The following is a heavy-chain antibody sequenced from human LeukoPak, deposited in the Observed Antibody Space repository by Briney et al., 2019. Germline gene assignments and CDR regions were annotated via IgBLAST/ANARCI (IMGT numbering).Heavy chain of an antibody. D-gene: IGHD6-19*01. J-gene: IGHJ4*02. V-gene: IGHV3-74*01. CDR3: ARGPRSGWYGVDY. CDR1: GFTFRSYW. Sequence: GGSLRLSCAASGFTFRSYWMHWVRQARGNGLVWVSSINSEGSGTTYADSVKGRFSISRDNAKNTLYLQMDSLRADDTAVYYCARGPRSGWYGVDYWGQGTLVTVSS. CDR2: INSEGSGT.